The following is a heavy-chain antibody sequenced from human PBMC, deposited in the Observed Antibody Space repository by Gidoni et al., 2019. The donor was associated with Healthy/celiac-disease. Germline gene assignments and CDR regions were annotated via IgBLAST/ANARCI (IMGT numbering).Heavy chain of an antibody. J-gene: IGHJ2*01. CDR2: IYWDDDK. D-gene: IGHD1-26*01. Sequence: QITLKESGPTLVKSTQTITLTCTFSGFSLSTSGVGVGLIRQPPGKALEWLALIYWDDDKRYRPSLKVRLTITKDTSKNQVVLTMTNMYPVDTATYYCAHKVGWYFDLWGRGTLVTVSS. CDR3: AHKVGWYFDL. V-gene: IGHV2-5*02. CDR1: GFSLSTSGVG.